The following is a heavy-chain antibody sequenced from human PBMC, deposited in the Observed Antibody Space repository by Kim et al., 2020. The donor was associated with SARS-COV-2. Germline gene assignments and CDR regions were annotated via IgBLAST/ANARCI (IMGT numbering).Heavy chain of an antibody. J-gene: IGHJ4*02. CDR3: ARHVSSGWYFMDY. Sequence: SETLSLTCTVSGGSISSSSYYWGWIRQPPGKGLEWIGSIYYSGSTYYNPSLKSRATISVDTSKNQFPLKLSAVTAADTAVYYCARHVSSGWYFMDYWGQGTLVTVSS. CDR1: GGSISSSSYY. V-gene: IGHV4-39*01. D-gene: IGHD6-19*01. CDR2: IYYSGST.